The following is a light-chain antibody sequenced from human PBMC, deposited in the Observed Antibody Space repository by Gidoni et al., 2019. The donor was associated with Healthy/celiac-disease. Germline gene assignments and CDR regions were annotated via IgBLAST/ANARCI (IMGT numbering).Light chain of an antibody. CDR3: QAWDSSPVV. CDR2: QDS. Sequence: SYDLTQPPPVSVSPGQTASITCSGDKLGDKYACWYQQKPGQSPVLVIYQDSKRPSGIPERFSGSNSGNTATLTISGTQAMDEADYYCQAWDSSPVVFGGGTKLTVL. V-gene: IGLV3-1*01. J-gene: IGLJ2*01. CDR1: KLGDKY.